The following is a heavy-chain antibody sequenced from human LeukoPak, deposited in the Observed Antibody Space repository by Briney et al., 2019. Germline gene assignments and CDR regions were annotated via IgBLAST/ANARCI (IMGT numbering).Heavy chain of an antibody. CDR3: ATLYGDYVSSDY. J-gene: IGHJ4*02. V-gene: IGHV1-8*01. D-gene: IGHD4-17*01. CDR2: MNPDSGNT. CDR1: GYSFTSYD. Sequence: ASVKVSCKASGYSFTSYDINWVRQATGQGLEWMGWMNPDSGNTGYAQKFQGRVTMTRDTSISTAYMELSSLRSDDTAVYYCATLYGDYVSSDYWGQGTLVTVSS.